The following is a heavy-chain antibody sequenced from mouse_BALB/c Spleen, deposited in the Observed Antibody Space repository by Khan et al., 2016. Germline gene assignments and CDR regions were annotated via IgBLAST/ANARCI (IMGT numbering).Heavy chain of an antibody. CDR1: GFTFTDYY. Sequence: EVELVESGGGLVQPGGSLRLSCATSGFTFTDYYMCWVRQPPGKALEWLGFIRNKANGYTTEYSVSVKGRFTISRDNFQSILYLQMSTLRAEDSATYYGASDYSGYAMDYCGQGTSITVSS. CDR3: ASDYSGYAMDY. J-gene: IGHJ4*01. CDR2: IRNKANGYTT. V-gene: IGHV7-3*02.